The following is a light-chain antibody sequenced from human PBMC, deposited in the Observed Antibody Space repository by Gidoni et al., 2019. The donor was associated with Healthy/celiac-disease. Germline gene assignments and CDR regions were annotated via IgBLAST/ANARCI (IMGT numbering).Light chain of an antibody. CDR2: GAS. CDR3: QQYGSSPPLT. Sequence: IVLTPPPGTLSLSPGERATLSCRARQSVSSSYLAWYQQKPGQAPRLLIYGASSRATGIPDRFSGSGSGTDFTLTISRLEPEDFAVYFCQQYGSSPPLTFGHGTKVEIK. V-gene: IGKV3-20*01. J-gene: IGKJ3*01. CDR1: QSVSSSY.